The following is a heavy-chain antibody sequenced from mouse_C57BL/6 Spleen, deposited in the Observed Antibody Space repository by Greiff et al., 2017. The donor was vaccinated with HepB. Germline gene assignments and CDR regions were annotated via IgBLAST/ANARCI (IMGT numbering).Heavy chain of an antibody. V-gene: IGHV5-17*01. CDR2: ISSGSSTI. Sequence: DVMLVESGGGLVKPGGSLKLSCAASGFTFSDYGMHWVRQAPEKGLEWVAYISSGSSTIYYADTVKGRFTISRDNAKNTLFLQMTSLRSEDTAMYYCARETAQATCAYWGQGTLVTVSA. D-gene: IGHD3-2*02. CDR3: ARETAQATCAY. CDR1: GFTFSDYG. J-gene: IGHJ3*01.